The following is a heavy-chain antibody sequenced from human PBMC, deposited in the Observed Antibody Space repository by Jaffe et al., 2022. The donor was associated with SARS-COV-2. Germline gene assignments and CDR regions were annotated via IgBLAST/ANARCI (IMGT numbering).Heavy chain of an antibody. CDR2: ISYDGSNK. D-gene: IGHD2-2*01. V-gene: IGHV3-30-3*01. Sequence: QVQLVESGGGVVQPGRSLRLSCAASGFTFSSYAMHWVRQAPGKGLEWVAVISYDGSNKYYADSVKGRFTISRDNSKNTLYLQMNSLRAEDTAVYYCAREWGDCSSTSCYRWFDPWGQGTLVTVSS. J-gene: IGHJ5*02. CDR3: AREWGDCSSTSCYRWFDP. CDR1: GFTFSSYA.